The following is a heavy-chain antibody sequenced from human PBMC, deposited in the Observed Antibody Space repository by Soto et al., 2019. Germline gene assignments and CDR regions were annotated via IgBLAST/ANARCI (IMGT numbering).Heavy chain of an antibody. CDR1: GFTFSSYA. Sequence: EVQLLESGGGLVQPGGSLRLSCAASGFTFSSYAMSWVRQAPGKGLEWVSAISGSGGGTYYADSVKGRFTISRDNSRNTIYLQRNGPAVEDTAVYYFATHRDGWAYFELWGRGTLVTVSS. V-gene: IGHV3-23*01. CDR3: ATHRDGWAYFEL. CDR2: ISGSGGGT. J-gene: IGHJ2*01. D-gene: IGHD2-2*03.